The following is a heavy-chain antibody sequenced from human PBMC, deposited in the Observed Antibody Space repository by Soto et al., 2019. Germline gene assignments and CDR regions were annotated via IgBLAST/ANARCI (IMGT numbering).Heavy chain of an antibody. Sequence: QVQLVESGGGVVQPGRSLRLSCAASGFTFSSYGMHWVRQAPGKGLEWVAVIWYDGSNKYYADSVKGRFTISRDNSKNTLYLQMNSLRAEDTAVYYCARDRYNWNDGGDYYYYGMDVWGQGTTVTVSS. D-gene: IGHD1-1*01. CDR2: IWYDGSNK. V-gene: IGHV3-33*01. CDR1: GFTFSSYG. CDR3: ARDRYNWNDGGDYYYYGMDV. J-gene: IGHJ6*02.